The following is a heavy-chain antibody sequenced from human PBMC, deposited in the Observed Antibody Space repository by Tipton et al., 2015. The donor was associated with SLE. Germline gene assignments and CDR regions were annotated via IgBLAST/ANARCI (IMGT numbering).Heavy chain of an antibody. V-gene: IGHV3-66*02. D-gene: IGHD7-27*01. CDR1: GVTISSNF. J-gene: IGHJ3*02. Sequence: SLRLSCAASGVTISSNFMSWVRQAPGKGLEWVSVIYSGGSTYYADSVQGRFTLSRDNSKNTLFLQMNSLRAEDTAVYYCARVLNWGSGDAFDIWGQGTVVTVSS. CDR3: ARVLNWGSGDAFDI. CDR2: IYSGGST.